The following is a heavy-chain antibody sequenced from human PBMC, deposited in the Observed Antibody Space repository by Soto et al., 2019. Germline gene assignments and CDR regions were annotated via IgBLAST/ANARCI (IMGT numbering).Heavy chain of an antibody. CDR3: ARDFGSELSDTGAVFDS. CDR2: IGAYNGNT. D-gene: IGHD3-3*01. J-gene: IGHJ4*02. V-gene: IGHV1-18*01. CDR1: GYIFTSYG. Sequence: ASVKVSCKASGYIFTSYGISWVRQAPGQGLEWMGWIGAYNGNTKYAQNLQGRVTLTTDTSTYTAYMELRSLQSDDTAVYYCARDFGSELSDTGAVFDSWGQGALVTVSS.